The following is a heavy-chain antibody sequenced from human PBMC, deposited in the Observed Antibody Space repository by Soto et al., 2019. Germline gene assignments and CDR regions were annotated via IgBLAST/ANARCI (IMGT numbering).Heavy chain of an antibody. CDR1: GGSISSGDYY. CDR2: IYYSGST. J-gene: IGHJ5*02. D-gene: IGHD3-22*01. V-gene: IGHV4-30-4*01. Sequence: SETLSLTCTVSGGSISSGDYYWSWIRQPPGKGLEWIGYIYYSGSTYYNPSLKSRVTISVDTSKNQFSLKLSSVTAADTDVYYCAREGGYYDSSGYYYSWFDPWGQGTLVTVSS. CDR3: AREGGYYDSSGYYYSWFDP.